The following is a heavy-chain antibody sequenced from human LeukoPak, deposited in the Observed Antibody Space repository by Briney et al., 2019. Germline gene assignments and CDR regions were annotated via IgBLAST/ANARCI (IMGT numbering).Heavy chain of an antibody. V-gene: IGHV3-21*01. J-gene: IGHJ4*02. CDR1: GFTFSTYT. CDR2: ISSTSSYI. D-gene: IGHD6-19*01. Sequence: GGSLRLSCAASGFTFSTYTMNWVRQAPGKGLESVSSISSTSSYIYYADSVKGRFTISRDNAKNSLYLQMNSLRAEDTAIYYCERGQWPDYWGQGTLVTVSS. CDR3: ERGQWPDY.